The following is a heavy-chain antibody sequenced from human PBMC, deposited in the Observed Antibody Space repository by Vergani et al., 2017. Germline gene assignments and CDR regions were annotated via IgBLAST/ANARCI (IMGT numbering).Heavy chain of an antibody. J-gene: IGHJ3*01. Sequence: QVQLVQSGAEVKKPGSSVKVSCKASGGTFSSYAISWVRQAPGQGLEWMGRIIPIFGTANYAQKFQGRVTFTADEATSTAYMELSSMISEDTALYYCAGVVDSSGYYRGAFDVWGQGTMVTVSS. V-gene: IGHV1-69*18. CDR1: GGTFSSYA. D-gene: IGHD3-22*01. CDR3: AGVVDSSGYYRGAFDV. CDR2: IIPIFGTA.